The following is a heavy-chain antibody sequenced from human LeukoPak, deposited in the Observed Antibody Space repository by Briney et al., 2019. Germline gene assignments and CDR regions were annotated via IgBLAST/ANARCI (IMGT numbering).Heavy chain of an antibody. CDR3: ARDRIAADGYGMDV. CDR1: GFTFSDYY. Sequence: GGSLRFSCAASGFTFSDYYMSWIRQAPGKGLEWVSYISSSGSTIYYADSVKGRFTISRDNAKNSLYLQMNSLRAEDTAVYYCARDRIAADGYGMDVWGQGTTVTVSS. V-gene: IGHV3-11*01. D-gene: IGHD6-13*01. J-gene: IGHJ6*02. CDR2: ISSSGSTI.